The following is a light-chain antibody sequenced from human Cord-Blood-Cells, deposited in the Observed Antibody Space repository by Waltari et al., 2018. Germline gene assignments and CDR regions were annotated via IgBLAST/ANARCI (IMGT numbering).Light chain of an antibody. Sequence: QPVLTQSSSASASLGSSVKLTCTLSSGHSSYIIAWHQQQPGKAPRYLMKLEGSGSYNKRSGVPDRSQASSSGADRYLPISNRQSEDEADYDCETWDSNTWVFGGETKLTVL. V-gene: IGLV4-60*03. CDR1: SGHSSYI. J-gene: IGLJ3*02. CDR2: LEGSGSY. CDR3: ETWDSNTWV.